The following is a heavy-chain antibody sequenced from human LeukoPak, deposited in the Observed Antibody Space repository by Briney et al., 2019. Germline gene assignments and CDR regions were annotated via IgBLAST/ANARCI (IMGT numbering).Heavy chain of an antibody. D-gene: IGHD3-16*02. CDR3: FMITFGGVIVPLYFDY. CDR2: IIPILGIA. Sequence: SVKVSCKASGGTFSSYAISWVRQAPGQGLEWMGRIIPILGIANYAQKFQGRVTITADKSTSTAYMELSSLRSEDTAVYYCFMITFGGVIVPLYFDYWAREPWSPSPQ. J-gene: IGHJ4*02. CDR1: GGTFSSYA. V-gene: IGHV1-69*04.